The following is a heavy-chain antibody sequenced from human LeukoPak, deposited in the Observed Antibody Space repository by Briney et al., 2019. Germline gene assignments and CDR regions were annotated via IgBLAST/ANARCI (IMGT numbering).Heavy chain of an antibody. J-gene: IGHJ5*01. CDR1: GFTFDNFA. Sequence: GGSLRLSCAASGFTFDNFAMHWVRQAPGKGLEWVSGITWNSRVKTYTPSVKGRFTISRDNAKNSLDLQMSSLRPEDTALYYCVKDKHRDGYTYGAYDSWGQGTLITVSS. V-gene: IGHV3-9*01. CDR2: ITWNSRVK. D-gene: IGHD5-18*01. CDR3: VKDKHRDGYTYGAYDS.